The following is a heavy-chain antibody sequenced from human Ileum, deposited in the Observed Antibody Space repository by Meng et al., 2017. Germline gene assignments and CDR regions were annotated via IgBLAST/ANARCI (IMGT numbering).Heavy chain of an antibody. CDR1: GYSFTNYG. J-gene: IGHJ4*02. V-gene: IGHV1-18*01. Sequence: QVHLVQSGPEVRKHGASVKVSCQASGYSFTNYGINWVRQAPGKGLEWMGWTSTYNSNRNYAQSLQGRVTMTRDTSTSTAYMELRSLRSDDTAVYYCAREGAYNGGDYWGQGTLVTVSS. CDR3: AREGAYNGGDY. D-gene: IGHD1-1*01. CDR2: TSTYNSNR.